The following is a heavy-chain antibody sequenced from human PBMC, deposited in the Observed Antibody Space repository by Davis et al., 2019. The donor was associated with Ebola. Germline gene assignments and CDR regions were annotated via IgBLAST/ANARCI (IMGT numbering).Heavy chain of an antibody. CDR2: ISSSSSYI. Sequence: GESLKISCAASGFTFSSYSMNWVRQAPGKGLEWVSYISSSSSYIYYADSVKGRFTISRDNAKNSLYLQMNSLRAEDTAVYYCARDGRSVVPAAIRGYYYYGMDVWGQGTTVTVSS. J-gene: IGHJ6*02. D-gene: IGHD2-2*02. CDR1: GFTFSSYS. V-gene: IGHV3-21*05. CDR3: ARDGRSVVPAAIRGYYYYGMDV.